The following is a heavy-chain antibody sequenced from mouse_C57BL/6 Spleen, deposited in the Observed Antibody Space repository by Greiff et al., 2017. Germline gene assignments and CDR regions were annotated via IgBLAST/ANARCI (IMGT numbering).Heavy chain of an antibody. CDR2: IYPGDGDT. Sequence: VQLVESGPELVKPGASVKISCKASGYAFSSSWMNWVKQRPGKGLEWIGRIYPGDGDTNYNGKFKGKATLTADKSSSTDYMQLSSLTSEDSAVYFCAGNGDSSGSLFAYWGQGTLVTVSA. CDR3: AGNGDSSGSLFAY. CDR1: GYAFSSSW. V-gene: IGHV1-82*01. D-gene: IGHD3-2*02. J-gene: IGHJ3*01.